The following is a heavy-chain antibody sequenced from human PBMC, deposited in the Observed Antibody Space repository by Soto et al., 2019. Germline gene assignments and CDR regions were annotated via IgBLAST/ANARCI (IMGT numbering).Heavy chain of an antibody. CDR3: ARVLVGTTGDY. CDR1: GYTFTDYW. J-gene: IGHJ4*02. Sequence: EVQLVQSGAAVKKPGESLKISCQVSGYTFTDYWIGWVRQGPDKGLEWMGIIYPGDSDTRFNPSLQGHVTMSVDTSRTTAYLHWSSLKATDSGVYYCARVLVGTTGDYWGQGTLVAVSS. CDR2: IYPGDSDT. V-gene: IGHV5-51*01. D-gene: IGHD1-7*01.